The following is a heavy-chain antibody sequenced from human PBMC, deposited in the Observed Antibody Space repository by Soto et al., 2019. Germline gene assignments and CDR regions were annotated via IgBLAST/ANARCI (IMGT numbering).Heavy chain of an antibody. J-gene: IGHJ3*02. V-gene: IGHV3-72*01. D-gene: IGHD3-22*01. CDR1: GFTFSDHY. CDR3: AREENYYYDSSGYPRDAFDI. CDR2: TRNKANSYTT. Sequence: GGSLRLSCAASGFTFSDHYMDWVRQAPGKGLEWVGRTRNKANSYTTEYAASVKGRFTISRDDSKNSLYLQMNSLKTEDTAVYYCAREENYYYDSSGYPRDAFDIWGQGTMVTVSS.